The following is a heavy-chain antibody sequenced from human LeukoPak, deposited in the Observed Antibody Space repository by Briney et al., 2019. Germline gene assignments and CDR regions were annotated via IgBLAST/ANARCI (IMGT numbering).Heavy chain of an antibody. CDR2: INHSGST. CDR1: GGSFSGYY. V-gene: IGHV4-34*01. D-gene: IGHD2-2*01. Sequence: KPSETLSLTCAVYGGSFSGYYWSWIRHPPGKGLEWIGEINHSGSTNYNPSLKSRVTISVDTSKNQFSLKLSSVTAADTAVYYCARGDPKEGWALGYCSSTSCPHFDYWGQGTLVTVSS. J-gene: IGHJ4*02. CDR3: ARGDPKEGWALGYCSSTSCPHFDY.